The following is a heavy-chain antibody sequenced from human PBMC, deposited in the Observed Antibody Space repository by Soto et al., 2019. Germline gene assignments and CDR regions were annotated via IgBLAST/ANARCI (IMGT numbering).Heavy chain of an antibody. V-gene: IGHV3-7*01. CDR3: ARDSGYGAESSVNHYLDY. Sequence: GGSLRLSCAASGFNFGLHWMRWVRQAPGKGLEWVATIKGDASAKKYVGSVKGRFTTSRDNAKTSLFLQMESLRAEDTGVYYCARDSGYGAESSVNHYLDYWGHGTRVTVS. J-gene: IGHJ4*01. CDR1: GFNFGLHW. CDR2: IKGDASAK. D-gene: IGHD3-10*01.